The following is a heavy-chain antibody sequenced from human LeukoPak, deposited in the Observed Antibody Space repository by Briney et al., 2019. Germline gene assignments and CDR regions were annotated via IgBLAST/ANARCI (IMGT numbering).Heavy chain of an antibody. V-gene: IGHV3-7*01. CDR1: GFTFSSYW. CDR2: IKQDGSEK. D-gene: IGHD2-2*02. J-gene: IGHJ2*01. Sequence: GGSLRLSCAASGFTFSSYWMSWVRQAPGKGLEWVANIKQDGSEKYYLYSVKGRFTISRDNAKNSLYLQMNSLRAEATAVYYCARLGYCSSTSCYTGGYSYGPYWYFDLWGRGTLVTVSS. CDR3: ARLGYCSSTSCYTGGYSYGPYWYFDL.